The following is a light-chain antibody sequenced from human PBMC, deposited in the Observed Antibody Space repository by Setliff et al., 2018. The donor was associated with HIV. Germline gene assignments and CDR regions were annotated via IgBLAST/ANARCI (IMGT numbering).Light chain of an antibody. CDR2: DNH. CDR1: SSSIGSRYG. Sequence: QSVLTQPPSVSGAPGQRVTISCTGSSSSIGSRYGVHWYQQLPGTAPKLLIFDNHYRPSGVPDRFSGSKSGTSASLAITGLQAEDEADYYCQSYDSSLSVLYVFGAGTKVTVL. CDR3: QSYDSSLSVLYV. V-gene: IGLV1-40*01. J-gene: IGLJ1*01.